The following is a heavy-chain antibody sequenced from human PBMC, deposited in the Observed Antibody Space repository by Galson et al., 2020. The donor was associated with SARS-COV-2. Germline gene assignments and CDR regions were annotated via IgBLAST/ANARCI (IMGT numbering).Heavy chain of an antibody. Sequence: ASVKVSCKVSGYTLTELSMHWVRQAPGKGLEWMGGFDPEDGETIYAQKFQGRVTMTEDTSTDTAYMELSSLRSEDTAVYYCATGPAYYYDRSGYCRGGGHWFDPWGQGTLVTVSS. D-gene: IGHD3-22*01. V-gene: IGHV1-24*01. CDR2: FDPEDGET. CDR3: ATGPAYYYDRSGYCRGGGHWFDP. CDR1: GYTLTELS. J-gene: IGHJ5*02.